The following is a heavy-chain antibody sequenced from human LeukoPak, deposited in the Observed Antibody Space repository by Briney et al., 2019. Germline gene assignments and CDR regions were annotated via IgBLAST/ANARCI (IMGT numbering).Heavy chain of an antibody. CDR3: ARMIGGGLFDY. CDR2: ISSSSSYI. CDR1: GFTFSSYS. Sequence: GGSLRLSYAASGFTFSSYSMNWVRQAPGKGLEWVSSISSSSSYIYYADSVKGRFTISRDNAKNSLYLQMNSLRAENTAVYYCARMIGGGLFDYWGQGTLVTVSS. V-gene: IGHV3-21*01. D-gene: IGHD2-21*01. J-gene: IGHJ4*02.